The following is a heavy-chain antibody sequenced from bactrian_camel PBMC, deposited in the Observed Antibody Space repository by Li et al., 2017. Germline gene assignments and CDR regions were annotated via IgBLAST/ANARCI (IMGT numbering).Heavy chain of an antibody. D-gene: IGHD5*01. CDR1: GYRFSSAC. V-gene: IGHV3S6*01. J-gene: IGHJ4*01. CDR3: AADTGSNLGSWKDVLDYMY. Sequence: QVQLVESGGGSVQPGGSLRLSCAASGYRFSSACMAWFRQVPGKGREGLATIYAGDSDTWYADSVKGRFTISQDTAQKSVFLEMNSLKPEDTAMYYCAADTGSNLGSWKDVLDYMYRGQGTQVTVS. CDR2: IYAGDSDT.